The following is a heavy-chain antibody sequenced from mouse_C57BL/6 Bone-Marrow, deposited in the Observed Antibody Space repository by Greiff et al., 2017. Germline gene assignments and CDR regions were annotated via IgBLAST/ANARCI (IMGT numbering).Heavy chain of an antibody. V-gene: IGHV1-63*01. D-gene: IGHD1-1*01. CDR3: ARWDYGSSYGAY. CDR1: GYTFTNYW. J-gene: IGHJ3*01. CDR2: IYPGGGYT. Sequence: QVQLQQSGAELVRPGTSVKMSCKASGYTFTNYWIGWAKQRPGHGLEWIGDIYPGGGYTNYNEKFKGKATLTADKSSSTAYMQFSSRTSEDSAIYYCARWDYGSSYGAYWGQGTLVTVSA.